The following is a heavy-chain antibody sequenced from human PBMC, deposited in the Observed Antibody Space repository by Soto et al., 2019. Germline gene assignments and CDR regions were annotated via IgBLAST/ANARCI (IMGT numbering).Heavy chain of an antibody. Sequence: QVQLVQSGAEVKKPGASVKVSCKASGYTFTSYAMHWVRQAPGQRLEWMGWINAGSGNTKYSQKFQGRVTITRDTSASTAYMELSSLRSEDTAVYYCARDRGGWTDYWGQGTLVTVSS. CDR2: INAGSGNT. D-gene: IGHD2-15*01. CDR1: GYTFTSYA. J-gene: IGHJ4*02. V-gene: IGHV1-3*01. CDR3: ARDRGGWTDY.